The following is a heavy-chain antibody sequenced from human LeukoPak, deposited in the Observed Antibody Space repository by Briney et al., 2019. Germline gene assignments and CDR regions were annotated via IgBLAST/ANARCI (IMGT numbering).Heavy chain of an antibody. D-gene: IGHD2-21*01. Sequence: SETLSLTCTVSGGSINSGGNYWSWIRQHPGKGLEWIGYIYYSGITYYNPSLRRRVTISVDTSKHRFYLKLGSVTAPDTAVYYCAGPQRGSKAYPFDIWGHGRMVIVSS. CDR1: GGSINSGGNY. CDR3: AGPQRGSKAYPFDI. J-gene: IGHJ3*02. CDR2: IYYSGIT. V-gene: IGHV4-31*03.